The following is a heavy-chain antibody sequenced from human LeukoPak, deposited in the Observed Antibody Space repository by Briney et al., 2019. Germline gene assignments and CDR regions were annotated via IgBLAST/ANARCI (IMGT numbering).Heavy chain of an antibody. D-gene: IGHD4-17*01. CDR2: INHSGST. CDR3: AIHLGLRQTTGNWFDP. V-gene: IGHV4-34*01. J-gene: IGHJ5*02. CDR1: GGSFSGYY. Sequence: KPSETLSLTCAVYGGSFSGYYWSWIRQPPGKGLEWIGEINHSGSTNYNPSLKSRVTISVDTSKNQFPLKLSSVTAADTAVYYCAIHLGLRQTTGNWFDPWGQGTLVTVSS.